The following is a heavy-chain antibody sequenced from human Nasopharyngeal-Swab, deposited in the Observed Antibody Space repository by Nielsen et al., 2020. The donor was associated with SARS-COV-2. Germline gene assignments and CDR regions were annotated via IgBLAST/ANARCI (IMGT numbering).Heavy chain of an antibody. CDR2: VTGSGYGT. Sequence: GGSLRLSCAASGFTFSSYAMTWVRQAPGKGLEWVSVVTGSGYGTDYADSVKGRFTISRDNAKNTLYLQMNSLTAEDTAVYYCARKDVFAYGVDAFDIWGQRTMVTVSS. CDR1: GFTFSSYA. V-gene: IGHV3-23*01. D-gene: IGHD3-10*01. J-gene: IGHJ3*02. CDR3: ARKDVFAYGVDAFDI.